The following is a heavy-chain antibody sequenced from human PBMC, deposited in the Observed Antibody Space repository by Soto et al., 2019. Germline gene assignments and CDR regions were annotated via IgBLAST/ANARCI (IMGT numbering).Heavy chain of an antibody. CDR3: ATLGSSSWSPHYYFDY. Sequence: EVQLLESGGGLVQPGGSLRLSCAASGFTFNNYAMGWVRQAPGKGLEWVSAITDSGDDTYYIDSVKGRFTISRDNSKSTLYLQMNSLRAEDTVISYCATLGSSSWSPHYYFDYWGQGTMVTVSS. V-gene: IGHV3-23*01. CDR2: ITDSGDDT. CDR1: GFTFNNYA. D-gene: IGHD2-2*01. J-gene: IGHJ4*02.